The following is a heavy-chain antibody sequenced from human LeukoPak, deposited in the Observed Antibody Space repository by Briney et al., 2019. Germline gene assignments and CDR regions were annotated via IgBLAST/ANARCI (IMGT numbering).Heavy chain of an antibody. V-gene: IGHV4-39*01. D-gene: IGHD3-10*01. CDR2: IYSNGHI. CDR3: ARRHYGSGNIDS. CDR1: SDSITSSSYL. J-gene: IGHJ4*02. Sequence: PSETLSLTCSVSSDSITSSSYLWVWVRQPPGKGLEWIGDIYSNGHISYNPSLKSRAAISVDTSKNQFSLNLSSVTAADTAVYYCARRHYGSGNIDSWGQGTLVTVSS.